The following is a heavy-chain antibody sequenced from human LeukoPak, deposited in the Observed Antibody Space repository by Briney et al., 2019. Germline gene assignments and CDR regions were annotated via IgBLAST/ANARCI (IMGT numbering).Heavy chain of an antibody. CDR2: INWIGDTT. CDR1: GFTLDDYG. J-gene: IGHJ1*01. Sequence: PGGSLRLSCAASGFTLDDYGMTWVRQVPGKGVEWIAEINWIGDTTRYGDSVKGRFTISRDNAKNSLDLQINSLRVEDTAFYYCATNPPGRTYLQDWGQGTLVTVSS. V-gene: IGHV3-20*04. CDR3: ATNPPGRTYLQD. D-gene: IGHD1-1*01.